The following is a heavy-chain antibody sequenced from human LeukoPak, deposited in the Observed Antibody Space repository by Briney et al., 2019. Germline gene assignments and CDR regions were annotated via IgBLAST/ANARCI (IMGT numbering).Heavy chain of an antibody. D-gene: IGHD3-3*01. CDR3: VREVYDGNWFDP. Sequence: GGSLRLSCAASGFTFSTCAMHWVRQAQGRGLEYVAAISGIGGSTYYANSVKGSFTISRDNSKNTLYLHMGSLRPEDMAVYYCVREVYDGNWFDPWGQGALVTVSS. J-gene: IGHJ5*02. CDR2: ISGIGGST. V-gene: IGHV3-64*01. CDR1: GFTFSTCA.